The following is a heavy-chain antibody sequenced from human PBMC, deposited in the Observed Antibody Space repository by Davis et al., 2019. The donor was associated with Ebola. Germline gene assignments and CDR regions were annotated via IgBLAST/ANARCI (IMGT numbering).Heavy chain of an antibody. CDR1: GGSISGGGYY. Sequence: MPSETLSLTCTVSGGSISGGGYYWSWIRQHPGKGLEWIGYIYYSGSTYYNPSLKSRVTTSVDTSKNQFSLKLSSVTAADTAVYYCAREGGRAAMAIGGMDVWGQGTTVTVSS. CDR3: AREGGRAAMAIGGMDV. D-gene: IGHD5-18*01. J-gene: IGHJ6*02. V-gene: IGHV4-31*03. CDR2: IYYSGST.